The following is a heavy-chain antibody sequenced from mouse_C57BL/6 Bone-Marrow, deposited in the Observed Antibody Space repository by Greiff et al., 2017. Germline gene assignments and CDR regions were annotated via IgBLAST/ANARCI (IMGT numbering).Heavy chain of an antibody. CDR2: ILPGSGST. D-gene: IGHD2-4*01. Sequence: VKLQESGAELMKPGASVKLSCKATGYTFTGYWIEWVKQRPGHGLEWIGEILPGSGSTNYNEKFKSKATLTVDKSSSTAYMQLISLTSEDSAVYYCAIPSNMITTASYYFAYWGQGTTLTVSS. CDR1: GYTFTGYW. V-gene: IGHV1-9*01. CDR3: AIPSNMITTASYYFAY. J-gene: IGHJ2*01.